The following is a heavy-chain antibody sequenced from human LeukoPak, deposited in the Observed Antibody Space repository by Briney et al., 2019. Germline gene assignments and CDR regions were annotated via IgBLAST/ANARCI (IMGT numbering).Heavy chain of an antibody. CDR1: GFTFSSYA. D-gene: IGHD3-10*01. Sequence: PGGSLRLSCAASGFTFSSYAMHWVRQAPGKGLEWVAVISYDGSNKYYADSVKGRFTISRDNSKNTLYLQMNSLRAEDTAVYYCAKDLGRGSGSYYNPPIHAEYFQHWGQGTLVTVSS. V-gene: IGHV3-30*04. CDR3: AKDLGRGSGSYYNPPIHAEYFQH. J-gene: IGHJ1*01. CDR2: ISYDGSNK.